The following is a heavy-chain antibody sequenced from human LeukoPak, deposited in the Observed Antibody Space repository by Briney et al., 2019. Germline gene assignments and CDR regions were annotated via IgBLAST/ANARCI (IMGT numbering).Heavy chain of an antibody. Sequence: ASVKVSCKASGYTFTGYYMHWVRQAPGQGLEWMGWINPNSGGTNYAQKFQVRVTMTRDTSISTAYMELSRLRSDDTAVYYCARGRDGWRRFDYWGQGTLVTVSS. D-gene: IGHD5-24*01. V-gene: IGHV1-2*02. CDR3: ARGRDGWRRFDY. J-gene: IGHJ4*02. CDR2: INPNSGGT. CDR1: GYTFTGYY.